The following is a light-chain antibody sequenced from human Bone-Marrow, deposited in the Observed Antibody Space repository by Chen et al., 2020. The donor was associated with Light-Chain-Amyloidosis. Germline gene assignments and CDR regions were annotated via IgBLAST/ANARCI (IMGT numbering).Light chain of an antibody. CDR2: GAS. CDR3: QQSYLLFT. J-gene: IGKJ3*01. V-gene: IGKV1-39*01. Sequence: IQLTQSPSSLSASVGDRVTITCRASENIRGYLNWYQQKPGKAPKVLIYGASSLQSGVPSRVSGSGSGTDFTLTSSSLQPEDWANYYCQQSYLLFTFGPGTKLDI. CDR1: ENIRGY.